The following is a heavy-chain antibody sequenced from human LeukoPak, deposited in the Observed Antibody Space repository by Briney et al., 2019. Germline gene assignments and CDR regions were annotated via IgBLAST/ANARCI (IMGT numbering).Heavy chain of an antibody. CDR3: ATGNRAGYIFEY. D-gene: IGHD5-24*01. V-gene: IGHV4-34*01. CDR2: IAHDGST. J-gene: IGHJ4*02. CDR1: GGSLSDYY. Sequence: PSETLSLTCGMYGGSLSDYYWSWIRQAPGKGQEWIGEIAHDGSTSYNPSLKRRATISRDTSKNHFSLNLRSVTAADTAVYSCATGNRAGYIFEYWGQGTLVTVSS.